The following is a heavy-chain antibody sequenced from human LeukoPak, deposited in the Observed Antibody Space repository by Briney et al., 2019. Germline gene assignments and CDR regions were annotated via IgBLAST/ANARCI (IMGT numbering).Heavy chain of an antibody. CDR2: INPNSGGT. CDR1: GYTFTGYY. D-gene: IGHD3-22*01. Sequence: GASVKVSCKASGYTFTGYYIHWVRQAPGQGLEWMGWINPNSGGTNYAQKFQGRVTMTRDTSISTAYMELSRLRSDDTAMYYCARSLPYDSSDYWGQGTLVTVSS. CDR3: ARSLPYDSSDY. J-gene: IGHJ4*02. V-gene: IGHV1-2*02.